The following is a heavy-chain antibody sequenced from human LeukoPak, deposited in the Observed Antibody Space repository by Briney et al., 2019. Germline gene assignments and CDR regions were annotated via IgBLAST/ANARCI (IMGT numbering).Heavy chain of an antibody. CDR2: IYPSGDST. D-gene: IGHD6-19*01. Sequence: GGSLRLSCAASGFTLSAYSMTWVRQGPGKGLEWVSSIYPSGDSTFYADSVKGRLTISRDNSKNTLYLQMSSLRTEDTAIYYCAKDVVPDSGWDLDYWGQGTLVTVSS. J-gene: IGHJ4*02. CDR3: AKDVVPDSGWDLDY. CDR1: GFTLSAYS. V-gene: IGHV3-23*01.